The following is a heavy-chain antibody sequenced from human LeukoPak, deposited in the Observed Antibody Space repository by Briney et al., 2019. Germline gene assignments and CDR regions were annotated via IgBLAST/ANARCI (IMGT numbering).Heavy chain of an antibody. CDR2: IYYGGST. CDR3: ARTGIFATYYYDSTTPPTAFDI. J-gene: IGHJ3*02. D-gene: IGHD3-22*01. Sequence: SETLSLTCPVSGGSISRYYWSWIRQPPGKGLEWIGYIYYGGSTSYNPSLKSRVTISVDTSKNQFSLKLSSVTAADTAVYYCARTGIFATYYYDSTTPPTAFDIWGQGTMVTVSS. V-gene: IGHV4-59*01. CDR1: GGSISRYY.